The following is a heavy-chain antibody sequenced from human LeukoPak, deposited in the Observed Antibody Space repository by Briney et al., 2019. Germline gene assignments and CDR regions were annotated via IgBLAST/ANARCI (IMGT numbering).Heavy chain of an antibody. Sequence: PGGSLRLSCAASGFTFSHAWMSWVRQAPGKGLELVARIKNKPDGGTSDYTAPVKGRFTISRDDSKSTLYLQMNSLKAEDTAVYYCTVVNYGSGSYPLGSWGQGTLVTVSS. CDR1: GFTFSHAW. V-gene: IGHV3-15*01. CDR2: IKNKPDGGTS. CDR3: TVVNYGSGSYPLGS. J-gene: IGHJ5*02. D-gene: IGHD3-10*01.